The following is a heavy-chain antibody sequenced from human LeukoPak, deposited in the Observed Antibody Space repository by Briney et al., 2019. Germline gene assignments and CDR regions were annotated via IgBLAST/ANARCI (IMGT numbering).Heavy chain of an antibody. J-gene: IGHJ4*02. CDR3: AAYCSGGSCYFEFDY. D-gene: IGHD2-15*01. CDR1: GYTFTGYY. Sequence: GASVKVSCKASGYTFTGYYMHWARQAPGQGLEWMGWINPNSGGTNYAQKFQGRVTMTRDTSISTAYMELSRLRSDDTAVYYCAAYCSGGSCYFEFDYWGQGTLVTVSS. CDR2: INPNSGGT. V-gene: IGHV1-2*02.